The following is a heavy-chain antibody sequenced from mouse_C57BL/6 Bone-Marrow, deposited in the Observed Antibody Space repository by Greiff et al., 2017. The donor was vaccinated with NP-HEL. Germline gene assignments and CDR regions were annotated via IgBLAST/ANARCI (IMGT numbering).Heavy chain of an antibody. V-gene: IGHV5-12*01. CDR1: GFTFSDYY. CDR3: ARPDGYSFAY. Sequence: EVMLVESGGGLVQPGGSLKLSCAASGFTFSDYYMYWVRQTPEKRLEWVAYISNGGGSTYYPDTVKGRFTISRDNAKNTLYLQMSRLKSEDTAMYYCARPDGYSFAYWGQGTLVTVSA. CDR2: ISNGGGST. J-gene: IGHJ3*01. D-gene: IGHD2-3*01.